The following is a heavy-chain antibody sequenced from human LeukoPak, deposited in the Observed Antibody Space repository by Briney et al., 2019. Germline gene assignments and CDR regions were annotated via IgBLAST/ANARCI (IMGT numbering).Heavy chain of an antibody. J-gene: IGHJ4*02. CDR1: GGSFSGYY. CDR3: AREDYGDYPFDY. D-gene: IGHD4-17*01. CDR2: INHSGST. V-gene: IGHV4-34*01. Sequence: SETLSLTCAVYGGSFSGYYWSWIRQPPGKGLEWIGEINHSGSTNYNPSLKSRVTISVDKSKNQFSLKLSSVTAADTAVYYCAREDYGDYPFDYWGQGTLVTVSS.